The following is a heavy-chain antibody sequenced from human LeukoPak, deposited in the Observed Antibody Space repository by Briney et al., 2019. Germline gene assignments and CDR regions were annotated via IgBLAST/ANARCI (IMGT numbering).Heavy chain of an antibody. CDR1: GYTFTSYG. J-gene: IGHJ5*02. V-gene: IGHV1-18*01. Sequence: WASVKVSCKASGYTFTSYGISWARQAPGQGLEWMGWISAYNGNTNYAQKLQGRVTMTTDTSTSTAYMELRSLRSDDTAVYYCARESEEGYDFWSGYPTRAWFDPWGQGTLVTVSS. CDR2: ISAYNGNT. CDR3: ARESEEGYDFWSGYPTRAWFDP. D-gene: IGHD3-3*01.